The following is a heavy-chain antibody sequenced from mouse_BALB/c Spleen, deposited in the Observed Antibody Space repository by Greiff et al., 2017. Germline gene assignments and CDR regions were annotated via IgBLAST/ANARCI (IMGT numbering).Heavy chain of an antibody. Sequence: EVQRVESGGGLVQPGGSRKLSCAASGFTFSSFGMHWVRQAPEKGLEWVAYISSGSSTIYYADTVKGRFTISRDNPKNTLFLQMTSLRSEDTAMYYCARSSGNYGGFAYWGQGTLVTVSA. CDR2: ISSGSSTI. D-gene: IGHD2-1*01. CDR1: GFTFSSFG. V-gene: IGHV5-17*02. J-gene: IGHJ3*01. CDR3: ARSSGNYGGFAY.